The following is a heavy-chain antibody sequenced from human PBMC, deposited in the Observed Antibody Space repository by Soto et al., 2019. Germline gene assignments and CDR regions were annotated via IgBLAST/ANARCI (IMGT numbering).Heavy chain of an antibody. CDR3: ARDQSFDRSYYYGIDV. D-gene: IGHD3-10*01. J-gene: IGHJ6*02. Sequence: QVQLVQSGAEVKKPGASVKVSCKSSGYPFTHYGITWVRQAPGQGLEWMGWISPYNGNTNYGQTLQGRVTLTTDTSTSTVHMETRSLESDDTAVYYCARDQSFDRSYYYGIDVWGQGTTVTVSS. V-gene: IGHV1-18*01. CDR1: GYPFTHYG. CDR2: ISPYNGNT.